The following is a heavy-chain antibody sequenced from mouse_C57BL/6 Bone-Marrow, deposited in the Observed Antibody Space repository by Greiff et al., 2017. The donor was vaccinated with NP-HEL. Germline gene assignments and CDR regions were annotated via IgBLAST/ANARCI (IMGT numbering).Heavy chain of an antibody. Sequence: QVQLKQPGAELVKPGASVKLSCKASGYTFTSYWMHWVKQRPGQGLEWIGMIHPNSGSTNYNEKFKSKATLTVDKSSSTAYMQLSSLTSEDSAVYYCARSGDYYYGSSYGYFDYWGQGTTLTVSS. J-gene: IGHJ2*01. CDR1: GYTFTSYW. CDR2: IHPNSGST. V-gene: IGHV1-64*01. CDR3: ARSGDYYYGSSYGYFDY. D-gene: IGHD1-1*01.